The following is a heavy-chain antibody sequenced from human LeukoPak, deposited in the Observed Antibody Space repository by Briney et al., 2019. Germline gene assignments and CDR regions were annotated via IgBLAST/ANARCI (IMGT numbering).Heavy chain of an antibody. CDR3: ARVCSGGSCSTPDAFDI. Sequence: GGSLRLSCAASGFTFSSAWIHWVRQAPGKGLVWVSHIKGDGSGTVYADSVKGRFTISRDNAKNSLYLQMNSLRAEDTAVYYCARVCSGGSCSTPDAFDIWGQGTMVTVSS. CDR2: IKGDGSGT. J-gene: IGHJ3*02. D-gene: IGHD2-15*01. CDR1: GFTFSSAW. V-gene: IGHV3-74*01.